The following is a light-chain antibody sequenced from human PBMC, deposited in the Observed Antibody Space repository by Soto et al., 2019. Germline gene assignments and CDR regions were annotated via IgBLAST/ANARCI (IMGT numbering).Light chain of an antibody. CDR2: EVT. J-gene: IGLJ3*02. V-gene: IGLV2-8*01. CDR3: SSFASSNPWV. CDR1: SSDVGAYNY. Sequence: QSALTQPPSASGSPGQSVTISCTGTSSDVGAYNYVSWYQQHAGKAPKLVIYEVTKRPSGVPDRFSGSKSANTASLTVSGLQAEDEAAYYCSSFASSNPWVFGGGTKLTVL.